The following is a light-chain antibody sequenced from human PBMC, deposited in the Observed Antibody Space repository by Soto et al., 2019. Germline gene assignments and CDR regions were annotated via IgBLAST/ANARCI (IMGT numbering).Light chain of an antibody. CDR1: QSISSW. V-gene: IGKV1-5*01. Sequence: DIHMTQSPSTLSASIGDRVTIPCRASQSISSWLAWYQQKPGKAPKLLIYDAASLESGVPSRFSGSGSGTEFTLNISSLQPDDFATHYCQQYTSYWTFGQGTKVDIK. CDR2: DAA. J-gene: IGKJ1*01. CDR3: QQYTSYWT.